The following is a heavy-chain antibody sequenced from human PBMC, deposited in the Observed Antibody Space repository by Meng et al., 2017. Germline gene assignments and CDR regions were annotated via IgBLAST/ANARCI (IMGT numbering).Heavy chain of an antibody. J-gene: IGHJ4*02. Sequence: VQLEESGGGVVQPGRSLRLSCAASGFTFSSYAMHWVRQAPGKGLEWVAVISYDGSNKYYADSVKGRFTISRDNSKNTLYLQMNSLRAEDTAVYYCAHFDYWGQGTLVTVSS. CDR2: ISYDGSNK. CDR3: AHFDY. V-gene: IGHV3-30*01. CDR1: GFTFSSYA.